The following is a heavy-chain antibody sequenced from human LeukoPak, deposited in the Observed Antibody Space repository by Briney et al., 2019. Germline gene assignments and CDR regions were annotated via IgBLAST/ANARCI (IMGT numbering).Heavy chain of an antibody. CDR1: GFTFSSYS. V-gene: IGHV3-21*01. Sequence: GGSLRLSCAASGFTFSSYSMNWVRQAPGKGLEWVSSISSSSSYIYYADSVKGRFTISRDNAKNSLYLQMNSLRAEDTAVYYCARTLSAFGYDFWSDLYYFDYWGQGTLVTVSS. D-gene: IGHD3-3*01. CDR3: ARTLSAFGYDFWSDLYYFDY. CDR2: ISSSSSYI. J-gene: IGHJ4*02.